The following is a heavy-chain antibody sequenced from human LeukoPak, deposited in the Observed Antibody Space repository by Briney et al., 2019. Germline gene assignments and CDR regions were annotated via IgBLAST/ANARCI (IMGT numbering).Heavy chain of an antibody. CDR1: GFTVSSNY. V-gene: IGHV3-66*01. Sequence: PGGSLRLSCAASGFTVSSNYMSWVRQAPGKGLEWVSVIYSGGSTYYADSVKGRFTISRDNSKNTLYLQMNSLRAEDTAVYYCARVSRYYYDSSGSGIFDYWGQGTLVTVSS. J-gene: IGHJ4*02. D-gene: IGHD3-22*01. CDR2: IYSGGST. CDR3: ARVSRYYYDSSGSGIFDY.